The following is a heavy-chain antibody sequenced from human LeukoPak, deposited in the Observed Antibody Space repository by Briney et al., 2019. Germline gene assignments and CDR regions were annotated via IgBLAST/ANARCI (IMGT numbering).Heavy chain of an antibody. Sequence: GGSLRLSCAASGFTFSSYGMHWVRQAPGKGLEWVAFIRYDGSNKYCADSVKGRFTISRDNSKNTLYLQMNSLRAEDTAVYYCANEVSGSYYPIPFYWGQGTLVTVSS. J-gene: IGHJ4*02. V-gene: IGHV3-30*02. CDR1: GFTFSSYG. CDR2: IRYDGSNK. CDR3: ANEVSGSYYPIPFY. D-gene: IGHD3-10*01.